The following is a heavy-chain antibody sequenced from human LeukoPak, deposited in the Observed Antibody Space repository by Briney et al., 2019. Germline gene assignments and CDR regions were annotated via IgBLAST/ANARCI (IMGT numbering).Heavy chain of an antibody. Sequence: QTGESLRLSCAASGFTFSNYAMHWVRQAPGKGLEWVAVIGDDGSNKYYVDSVKGRFTISRDNSNNTVYLQMNSLRAEDTAVYYCARVDDLDAFDTWGQGTLVTVSS. CDR3: ARVDDLDAFDT. D-gene: IGHD2-2*03. J-gene: IGHJ3*02. CDR1: GFTFSNYA. V-gene: IGHV3-30*04. CDR2: IGDDGSNK.